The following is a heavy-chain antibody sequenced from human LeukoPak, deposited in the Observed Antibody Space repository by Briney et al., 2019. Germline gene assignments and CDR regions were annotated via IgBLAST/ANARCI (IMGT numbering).Heavy chain of an antibody. Sequence: TGGSLRLSCAASGFTFGSYSMTWVRQAPGKGLEWVSLLDSNSNFMNYADSVKGRFTISRDNAKRSLYLEMNSLRAEDTAVYYCAKDSHSWSRDYWGQGTLVTVSS. CDR1: GFTFGSYS. V-gene: IGHV3-21*01. CDR2: LDSNSNFM. J-gene: IGHJ4*02. D-gene: IGHD6-13*01. CDR3: AKDSHSWSRDY.